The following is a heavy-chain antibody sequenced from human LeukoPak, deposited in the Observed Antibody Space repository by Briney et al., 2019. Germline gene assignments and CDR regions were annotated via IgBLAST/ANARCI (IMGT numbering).Heavy chain of an antibody. V-gene: IGHV3-7*01. CDR1: GFTFSSYW. Sequence: GGSLRLSCAASGFTFSSYWMSWVRQAPGKGLEWVANIKPDGSEEYYVDSVKGRFTISRDNAENSLFLQMNSLRADDTAVYYCARDDGIRTVDYWGQGTLVT. CDR2: IKPDGSEE. J-gene: IGHJ4*02. CDR3: ARDDGIRTVDY.